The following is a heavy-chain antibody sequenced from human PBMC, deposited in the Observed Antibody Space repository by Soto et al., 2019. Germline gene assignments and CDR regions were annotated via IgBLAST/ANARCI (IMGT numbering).Heavy chain of an antibody. J-gene: IGHJ4*02. Sequence: SETLSLTCAVYGGSFSGYYLSWIRQPPGKGLEWIGEINHSGSTNYNPSLKSRVTISVDTSKNQFSLKLSSVTAADTAVYYCASGTYYYDSSGYYYPLSTDYWGQGTLVTVSS. CDR2: INHSGST. CDR3: ASGTYYYDSSGYYYPLSTDY. D-gene: IGHD3-22*01. CDR1: GGSFSGYY. V-gene: IGHV4-34*01.